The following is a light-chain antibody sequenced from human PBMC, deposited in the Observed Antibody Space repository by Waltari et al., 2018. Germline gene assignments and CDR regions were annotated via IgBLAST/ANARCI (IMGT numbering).Light chain of an antibody. CDR1: QSRRHSNGYNY. Sequence: DIVMTQSPLSLPVTPGEPASISCRSRQSRRHSNGYNYLDWYLQKPGQSPQLLIYLGSNRASGVPDRFSGSGSGTDFTLKISRVEAEDVGVYYCMQALQTPPAFTFGPGTKVDIK. J-gene: IGKJ3*01. CDR2: LGS. V-gene: IGKV2-28*01. CDR3: MQALQTPPAFT.